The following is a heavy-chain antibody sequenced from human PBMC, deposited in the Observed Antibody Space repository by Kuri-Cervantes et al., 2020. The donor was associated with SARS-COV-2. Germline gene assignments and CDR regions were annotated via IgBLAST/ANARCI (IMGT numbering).Heavy chain of an antibody. Sequence: SETLSLTCAVSGCSISSDYYWGWIRQPPGKGLEWIGSIYHSGSTNYNPSLKSRVTISVDTSKNQFSLKLSSVTAADTAVYYCARGRHDYGPYYYGMDVWGQGTTVTVSS. CDR1: GCSISSDYY. CDR3: ARGRHDYGPYYYGMDV. J-gene: IGHJ6*02. V-gene: IGHV4-38-2*01. CDR2: IYHSGST. D-gene: IGHD4-17*01.